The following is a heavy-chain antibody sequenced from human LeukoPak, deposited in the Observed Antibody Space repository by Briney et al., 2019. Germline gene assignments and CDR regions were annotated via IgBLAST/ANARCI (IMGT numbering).Heavy chain of an antibody. J-gene: IGHJ4*02. CDR1: GGTFSSYA. CDR3: ARHYYFDH. CDR2: IIPILGIA. V-gene: IGHV1-69*04. D-gene: IGHD3-3*02. Sequence: SVKVSCKASGGTFSSYAISWVRQAPGQWLEWMGRIIPILGIANYAQKFQGRVTITADKSTSTAYMELSSLRSEDTAVYYCARHYYFDHWGQGTLVTVSS.